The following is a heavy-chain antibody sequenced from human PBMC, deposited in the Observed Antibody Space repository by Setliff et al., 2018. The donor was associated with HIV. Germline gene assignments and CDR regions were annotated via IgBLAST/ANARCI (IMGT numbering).Heavy chain of an antibody. J-gene: IGHJ4*02. CDR1: GFTFNNYA. CDR3: ARPNYYDSSGSFDY. Sequence: GGSLRLSCAASGFTFNNYAMSWVRQAPGKGLEWVSGISGSAGTTYYADSVKGRFTISRDNAKNSLYLQMNSLRAEDTAVYYCARPNYYDSSGSFDYWGQGTLVTVSS. V-gene: IGHV3-23*01. D-gene: IGHD3-22*01. CDR2: ISGSAGTT.